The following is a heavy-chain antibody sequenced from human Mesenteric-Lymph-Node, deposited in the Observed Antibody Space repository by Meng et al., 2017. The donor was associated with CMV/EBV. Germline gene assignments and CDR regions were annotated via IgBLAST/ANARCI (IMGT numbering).Heavy chain of an antibody. Sequence: GGSLRLSYAASGFTFSSYAMSWVRQAPGKGLEWVSAISGSGGSTYYADSVKGRFTISRDNSKNTLYLQMNSLRAEDTAVYYCAKDQFIVVVPAAIDYYYYGMDVWGQGTTVTVSS. CDR2: ISGSGGST. CDR1: GFTFSSYA. D-gene: IGHD2-2*01. V-gene: IGHV3-23*01. CDR3: AKDQFIVVVPAAIDYYYYGMDV. J-gene: IGHJ6*02.